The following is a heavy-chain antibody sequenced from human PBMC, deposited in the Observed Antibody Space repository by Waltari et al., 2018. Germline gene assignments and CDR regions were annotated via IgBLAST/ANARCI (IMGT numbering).Heavy chain of an antibody. V-gene: IGHV3-23*01. CDR2: ISGSGGST. CDR1: GFTFSSYA. CDR3: AKLPLRAYYFDY. J-gene: IGHJ4*02. Sequence: EVQLLESGGGLVQPGGSLRLSCAASGFTFSSYAMSWVRQAPGKGLEWVSAISGSGGSTYYADSVQGRFTISRDNSKNPLYLQMNSLRAEDTAVYYCAKLPLRAYYFDYWGQGTLVTVSS.